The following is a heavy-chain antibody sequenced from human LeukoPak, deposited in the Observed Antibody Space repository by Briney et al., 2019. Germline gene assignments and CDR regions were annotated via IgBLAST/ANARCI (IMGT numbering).Heavy chain of an antibody. CDR1: GFTFSSYE. D-gene: IGHD3-10*01. CDR3: ARTMVRERYFDY. Sequence: GGSLRLSCAASGFTFSSYEMNWVRQAPGKGLEWVSYISSSGSTIYYADSVKGRFTISRDNAKNSLYLQRNSLRAEDTAVYYCARTMVRERYFDYWGQGTLVTVSS. CDR2: ISSSGSTI. J-gene: IGHJ4*02. V-gene: IGHV3-48*03.